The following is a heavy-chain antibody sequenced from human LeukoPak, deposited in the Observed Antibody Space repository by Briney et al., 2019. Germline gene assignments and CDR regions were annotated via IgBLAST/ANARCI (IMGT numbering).Heavy chain of an antibody. V-gene: IGHV4-59*01. J-gene: IGHJ4*02. D-gene: IGHD5-24*01. Sequence: IYYSPSTNYNPSLNSRVTISVHTSNNQFSLKLSSVTAADTAVYYCARVGDGYNYRQYYFDYWGQGTLVTVSS. CDR3: ARVGDGYNYRQYYFDY. CDR2: IYYSPST.